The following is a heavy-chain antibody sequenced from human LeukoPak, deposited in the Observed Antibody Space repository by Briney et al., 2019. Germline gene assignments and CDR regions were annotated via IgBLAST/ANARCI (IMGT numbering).Heavy chain of an antibody. CDR2: IWYDGSNK. Sequence: GGSLRLSCAASGFTFSSYGMHWVRQAPGKGLEWVALIWYDGSNKYYADSVKGRLTISRDNSENTLYLQMNSLRAEDTAVYYCAREGPRGNSQFDYWGQGTLVTVSS. V-gene: IGHV3-33*01. CDR3: AREGPRGNSQFDY. D-gene: IGHD2/OR15-2a*01. CDR1: GFTFSSYG. J-gene: IGHJ4*02.